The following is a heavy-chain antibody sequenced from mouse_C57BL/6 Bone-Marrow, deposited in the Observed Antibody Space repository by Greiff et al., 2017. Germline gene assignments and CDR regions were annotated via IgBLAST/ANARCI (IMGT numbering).Heavy chain of an antibody. CDR1: GFSLSTSGMG. D-gene: IGHD2-5*01. J-gene: IGHJ1*03. Sequence: QVTLKVSGPGILQSSQTLSLTCSFSGFSLSTSGMGVSWIRQPSGKGLEWLAHLYWDDDKRYNPSLKSRLTISKDTSRHQVFLQITGVNTAGTATYYCARIARSNYFYWYFDVWGTGTTVTVSS. CDR2: LYWDDDK. CDR3: ARIARSNYFYWYFDV. V-gene: IGHV8-12*01.